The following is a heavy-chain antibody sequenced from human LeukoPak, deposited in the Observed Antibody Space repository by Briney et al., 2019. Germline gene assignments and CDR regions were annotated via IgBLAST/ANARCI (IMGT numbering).Heavy chain of an antibody. D-gene: IGHD5-18*01. Sequence: DGSLRLSCAASGFTFSSYAMSWVRQAPGKGLEWVSAISGSGGSTYYADSVKGRFTISRDNSKNTLYLQMNSLRAEDTAVYYCAKDHPRGYSYGPLSYWGQGTLVTVSS. V-gene: IGHV3-23*01. CDR3: AKDHPRGYSYGPLSY. CDR2: ISGSGGST. J-gene: IGHJ4*02. CDR1: GFTFSSYA.